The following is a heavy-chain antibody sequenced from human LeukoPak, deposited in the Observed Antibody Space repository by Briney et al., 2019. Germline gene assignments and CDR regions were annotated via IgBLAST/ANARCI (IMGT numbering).Heavy chain of an antibody. CDR1: GFTFSSYE. Sequence: GGSLRLSCVASGFTFSSYEMDWVRQAPGKGLEWVSYISSSGSTKYYPDSVKGRFIVSRDNAKNSLFLQVNSLRAGDTAVYYCARDHLTVAAFDYWGQGTLVTVSS. CDR2: ISSSGSTK. J-gene: IGHJ4*02. D-gene: IGHD6-19*01. CDR3: ARDHLTVAAFDY. V-gene: IGHV3-48*03.